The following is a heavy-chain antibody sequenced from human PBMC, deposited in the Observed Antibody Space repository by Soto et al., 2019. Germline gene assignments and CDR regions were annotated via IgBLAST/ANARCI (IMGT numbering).Heavy chain of an antibody. CDR3: AREGYCTNGVCHDAFDI. J-gene: IGHJ3*02. CDR2: IIPIFGTA. Sequence: SVKVSCKASGGTFSSYAISWVRQAPGQGLEWMGGIIPIFGTANYAQKFQGRVTITADESTSTAYMELSSLRSEDTAVYYCAREGYCTNGVCHDAFDIWGQGTMVTVSS. D-gene: IGHD2-8*01. CDR1: GGTFSSYA. V-gene: IGHV1-69*13.